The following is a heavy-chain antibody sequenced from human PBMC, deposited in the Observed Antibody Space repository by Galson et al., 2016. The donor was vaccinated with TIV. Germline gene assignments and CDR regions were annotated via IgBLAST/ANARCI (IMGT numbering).Heavy chain of an antibody. CDR2: FFHSGST. J-gene: IGHJ4*02. Sequence: SETLSLTCSVSGGSISSRTYYWGWIRQPPGRGLEWIGSFFHSGSTCYNPSLKNRVTMSGDTSTQFSLKLTSVTAADTAVYYCVRGGITVYGVITTKAHFDYWGQGTLVTVSS. CDR1: GGSISSRTYY. D-gene: IGHD3-3*01. CDR3: VRGGITVYGVITTKAHFDY. V-gene: IGHV4-39*07.